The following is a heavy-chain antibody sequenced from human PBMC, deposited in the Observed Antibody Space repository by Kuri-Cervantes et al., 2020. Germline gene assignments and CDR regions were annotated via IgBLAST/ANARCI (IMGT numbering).Heavy chain of an antibody. V-gene: IGHV1-18*01. CDR1: GYTFTSYG. CDR3: ARIGRIGDIVVVPAATYYYYGMDV. J-gene: IGHJ6*02. CDR2: ISAYNGNT. D-gene: IGHD2-2*01. Sequence: ASVKVSCKASGYTFTSYGISWVRQAPGQGLEWMGWISAYNGNTNYAQKLQGRVTMTTDTSTSTAYMELRSLRSDDTAVYYCARIGRIGDIVVVPAATYYYYGMDVWGQGTMVTVSS.